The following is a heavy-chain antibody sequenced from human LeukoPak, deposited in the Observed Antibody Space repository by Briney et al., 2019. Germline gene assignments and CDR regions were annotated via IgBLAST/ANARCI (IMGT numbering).Heavy chain of an antibody. CDR2: INPNSGGT. Sequence: ASVKVSCKASGYTFTGYYMHWVRHAPGQGLEWMGRINPNSGGTNYAQKFQGRVTMTRDTSISTAYMELSRLRSDDTAVYYCARDLGATIRGFDIWAQGTMVTVSS. CDR1: GYTFTGYY. CDR3: ARDLGATIRGFDI. V-gene: IGHV1-2*06. J-gene: IGHJ3*02. D-gene: IGHD1-26*01.